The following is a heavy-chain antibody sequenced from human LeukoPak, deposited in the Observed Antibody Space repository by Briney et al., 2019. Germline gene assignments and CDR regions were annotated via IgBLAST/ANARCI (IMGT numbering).Heavy chain of an antibody. J-gene: IGHJ6*02. V-gene: IGHV3-23*01. D-gene: IGHD3-22*01. Sequence: GGSLRLSCAASGFTFSSYAMSWVRQAPGKGLEWVSAISGSGGSTYYADSVKGRFTISRDNSKNTLYLQMNSLRAEDTAVYYCAKEPDYYDSSDPYCYYGMDVWGQGTTVTVSS. CDR1: GFTFSSYA. CDR2: ISGSGGST. CDR3: AKEPDYYDSSDPYCYYGMDV.